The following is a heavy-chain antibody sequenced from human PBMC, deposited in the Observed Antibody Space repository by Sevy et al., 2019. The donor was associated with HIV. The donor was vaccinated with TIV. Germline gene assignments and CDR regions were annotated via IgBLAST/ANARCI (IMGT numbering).Heavy chain of an antibody. CDR1: RFTYNGYG. V-gene: IGHV3-33*01. CDR3: ARESIAVAGIGYYFHY. D-gene: IGHD6-19*01. J-gene: IGHJ4*01. Sequence: GGSLRLSCAAFRFTYNGYGMHWVRQAPGKGLEWVAVISYDGSNKEYADSVKGRFTISRDNSKNTLYLQMNNLRAEDTAVYYCARESIAVAGIGYYFHYWGHGTLVTVSS. CDR2: ISYDGSNK.